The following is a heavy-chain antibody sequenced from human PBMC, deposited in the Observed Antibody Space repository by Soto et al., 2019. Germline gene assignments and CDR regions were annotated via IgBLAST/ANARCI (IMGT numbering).Heavy chain of an antibody. CDR2: IYYSGST. V-gene: IGHV4-30-4*01. J-gene: IGHJ4*02. CDR3: ARAIKLEYYYIH. CDR1: GGSISSGDYY. Sequence: SETLSLTCTVSGGSISSGDYYWSWIRQPPGKGLEWIGYIYYSGSTYYNPSLKSRVTISVDTSKNQFSLKLSSVTAADTAVYYCARAIKLEYYYIHWGQGTLVTVSS. D-gene: IGHD3-10*01.